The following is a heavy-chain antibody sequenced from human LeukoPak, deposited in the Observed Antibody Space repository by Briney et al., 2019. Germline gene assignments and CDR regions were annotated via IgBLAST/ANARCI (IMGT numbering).Heavy chain of an antibody. CDR3: ARGLVGNNWFDP. CDR1: GGSFSGYY. J-gene: IGHJ5*02. D-gene: IGHD2-15*01. V-gene: IGHV4-34*01. Sequence: SETLSLTCAVYGGSFSGYYWSWIRQPPGKGLEWIGEINHSGSTNYNPSLKSRVTISVDTSKNQFSLKLSSVTAADTAVYYCARGLVGNNWFDPWGQGTLVTVSS. CDR2: INHSGST.